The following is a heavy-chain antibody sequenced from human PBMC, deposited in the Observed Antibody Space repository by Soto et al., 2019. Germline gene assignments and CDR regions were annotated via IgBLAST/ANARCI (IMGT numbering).Heavy chain of an antibody. CDR2: INPNSGGT. V-gene: IGHV1-2*04. CDR3: ARSRVVPAARGSYFDY. CDR1: GYTFTGYY. Sequence: GASVKVSCKASGYTFTGYYMHWVRQAPGQGLEWMGWINPNSGGTNYAQKFQGWVTMTRDTSISTAYMELSRLRSDDTAVYYCARSRVVPAARGSYFDYWGQGTLVTVSS. J-gene: IGHJ4*02. D-gene: IGHD2-2*01.